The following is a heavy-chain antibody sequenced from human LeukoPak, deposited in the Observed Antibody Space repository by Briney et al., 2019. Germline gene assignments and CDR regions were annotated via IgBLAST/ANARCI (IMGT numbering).Heavy chain of an antibody. CDR1: GFTFSSYA. Sequence: GGSLRLSCAVSGFTFSSYAMHWVRQAPGKGLEWVAVISYDGSNKYYADSVKGRFTISRDNSKNTLYLQMNSLRAEDTAVYYCARARGSLWFGELFDYWGQGPLVTVSS. CDR2: ISYDGSNK. J-gene: IGHJ4*02. CDR3: ARARGSLWFGELFDY. D-gene: IGHD3-10*01. V-gene: IGHV3-30*04.